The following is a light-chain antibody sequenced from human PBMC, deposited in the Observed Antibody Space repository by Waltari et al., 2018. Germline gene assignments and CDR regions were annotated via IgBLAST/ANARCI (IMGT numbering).Light chain of an antibody. J-gene: IGKJ4*01. V-gene: IGKV1-33*01. Sequence: DIQMTQSPSSLSASVGDRVTITCQAGQDISNYLNCYQQKLGKAPKLLIYDASNLEPGSPSRFCGSGAGTDFTFTISSLQPEDIATYYCQQYRSYPLTFGGGTKVEIK. CDR1: QDISNY. CDR2: DAS. CDR3: QQYRSYPLT.